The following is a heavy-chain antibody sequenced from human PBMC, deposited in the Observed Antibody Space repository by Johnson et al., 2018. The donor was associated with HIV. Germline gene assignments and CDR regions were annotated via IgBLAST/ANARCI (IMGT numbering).Heavy chain of an antibody. D-gene: IGHD2-2*03. CDR1: GFTFDDYA. Sequence: VQLVESGGGLVQPGRSLRLSCAASGFTFDDYAMHWVRQAPGKGLEWVSGISWNSGSIGYADSVKGRFTISRDNAKNSLYLHMNSLRAEDTAVYYCARTLAVDFGAFDIWGQGTMVTVSS. J-gene: IGHJ3*02. CDR3: ARTLAVDFGAFDI. V-gene: IGHV3-9*01. CDR2: ISWNSGSI.